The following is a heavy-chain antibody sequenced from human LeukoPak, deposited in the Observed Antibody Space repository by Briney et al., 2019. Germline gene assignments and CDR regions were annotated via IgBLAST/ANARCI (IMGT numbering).Heavy chain of an antibody. D-gene: IGHD2-15*01. J-gene: IGHJ4*02. Sequence: GASVKVSCKASGYTFTSYAMSWVRQAPGKGLEWVSTISGSAGSTYYADSLKGRFTISRDKSKNTLYLQVNSLRAEDTATYYCAKAAMVAAPFDYWGQGTLVTVSS. CDR1: GYTFTSYA. CDR2: ISGSAGST. V-gene: IGHV3-23*01. CDR3: AKAAMVAAPFDY.